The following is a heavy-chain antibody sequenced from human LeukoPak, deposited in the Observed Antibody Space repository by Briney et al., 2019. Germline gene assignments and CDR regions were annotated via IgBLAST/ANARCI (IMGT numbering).Heavy chain of an antibody. CDR3: ARGDSSSWYRPYYYGMDV. V-gene: IGHV1-2*02. CDR2: GNPNSGGT. CDR1: GYTFTVYY. D-gene: IGHD6-13*01. J-gene: IGHJ6*02. Sequence: ASVKVSCKASGYTFTVYYMHWVRQAPGPGHGWMGWGNPNSGGTNYEQKFQGSVTMTRDTSSSTAYMELSRRRSADTAVYYCARGDSSSWYRPYYYGMDVWGQGTTVTVSS.